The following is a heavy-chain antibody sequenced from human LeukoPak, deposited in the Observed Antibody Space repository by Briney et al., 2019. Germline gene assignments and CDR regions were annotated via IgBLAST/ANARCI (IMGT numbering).Heavy chain of an antibody. CDR1: GGSFSGYY. CDR2: INHSGST. CDR3: ARGADSSSWNDAFDI. J-gene: IGHJ3*02. D-gene: IGHD6-13*01. V-gene: IGHV4-34*01. Sequence: SETLPLTCAVYGGSFSGYYWSWIRQPPGKGLEWIGEINHSGSTNYNPSLKSRVTISVDTSKNQFSLKLSSVTAADTAVYYCARGADSSSWNDAFDIWGQGTMVTVSS.